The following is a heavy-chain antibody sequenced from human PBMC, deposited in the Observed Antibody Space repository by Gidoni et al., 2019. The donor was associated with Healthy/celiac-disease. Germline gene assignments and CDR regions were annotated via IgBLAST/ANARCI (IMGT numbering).Heavy chain of an antibody. CDR2: IIPIFGTA. V-gene: IGHV1-69*01. CDR1: GGTFSSSA. D-gene: IGHD6-13*01. J-gene: IGHJ6*02. Sequence: QVQLVQSGAEVKKPGSSVKVSCKASGGTFSSSAISWVRQAPGQGLEWMGGIIPIFGTANYAQKFQGRVTITADESTSTAYMELSSLRSEDTAVYYCARDLEYSSSRYAYYGMDVWGQGTTVTVSS. CDR3: ARDLEYSSSRYAYYGMDV.